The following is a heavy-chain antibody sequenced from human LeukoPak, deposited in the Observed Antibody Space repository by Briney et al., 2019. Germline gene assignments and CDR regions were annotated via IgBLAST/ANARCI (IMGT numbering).Heavy chain of an antibody. CDR3: ARILRPELERSFDY. CDR1: GGSISSSNW. D-gene: IGHD1-1*01. V-gene: IGHV4-4*02. J-gene: IGHJ4*02. Sequence: PSGTLSLTCAVSGGSISSSNWWSWVRQPPGKGLEWIGEIYHSGSTNYNPSLKSRVTISVDTSKNQFSLKLSSVTAADTAVYYCARILRPELERSFDYWGQGTLVTVSS. CDR2: IYHSGST.